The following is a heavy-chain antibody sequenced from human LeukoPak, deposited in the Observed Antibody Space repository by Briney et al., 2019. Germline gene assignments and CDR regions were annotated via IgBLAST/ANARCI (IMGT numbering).Heavy chain of an antibody. V-gene: IGHV3-9*01. CDR2: ISWNSGSI. CDR1: GLTFNDYA. J-gene: IGHJ4*02. CDR3: VKAYDY. Sequence: GRSLRLSCAASGLTFNDYAMHWVRQAPGKGLEWVSGISWNSGSIAYADSVKGRFTISRDNAKNSLYLQMNSLRAEDTALYYCVKAYDYWGQGTLVTVSS.